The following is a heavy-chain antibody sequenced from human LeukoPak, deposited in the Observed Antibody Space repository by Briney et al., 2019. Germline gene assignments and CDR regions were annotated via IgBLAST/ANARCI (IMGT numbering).Heavy chain of an antibody. Sequence: GGSLRLSCSASAFTFRTYWMHWVRQAPGKGLVWVSRISSDGSNTIYADSVKGRFTTSRDNANNTLYLQMNSMIGDATAVYYCARVLDLRGAYYIEVRGKGSTLTV. D-gene: IGHD3/OR15-3a*01. V-gene: IGHV3-74*01. CDR3: ARVLDLRGAYYIEV. CDR1: AFTFRTYW. CDR2: ISSDGSNT. J-gene: IGHJ6*03.